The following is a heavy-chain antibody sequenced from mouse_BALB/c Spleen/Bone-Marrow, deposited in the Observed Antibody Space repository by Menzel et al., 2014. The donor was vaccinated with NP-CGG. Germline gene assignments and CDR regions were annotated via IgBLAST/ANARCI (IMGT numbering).Heavy chain of an antibody. D-gene: IGHD3-3*01. J-gene: IGHJ4*01. CDR3: AKNRRGTRAMDY. CDR2: IWRGGST. CDR1: GFSLTNYG. V-gene: IGHV2-5*01. Sequence: VNLVESGPGLVQSSQSLSITCTVSGFSLTNYGVHWVRQSPGKGLEWLGVIWRGGSTDYNAAFMSRLSITRDSSKSQVFFKMNSLQADDTAIYYCAKNRRGTRAMDYWGQGTSVTVSS.